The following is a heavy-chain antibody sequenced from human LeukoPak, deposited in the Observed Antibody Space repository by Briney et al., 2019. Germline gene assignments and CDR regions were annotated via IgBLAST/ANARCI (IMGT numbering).Heavy chain of an antibody. J-gene: IGHJ4*02. CDR1: GFTFSSYW. D-gene: IGHD3-22*01. V-gene: IGHV3-7*01. Sequence: GGSLRLSCAASGFTFSSYWMSWVRQAPGKGLEWVANIKQDGSEKYYVDSVKGRFTISRDNAKNSLYLQMNSLRAEDTAVYYCARVGSSGYYYDHYFDYWGQGTLVTVSS. CDR3: ARVGSSGYYYDHYFDY. CDR2: IKQDGSEK.